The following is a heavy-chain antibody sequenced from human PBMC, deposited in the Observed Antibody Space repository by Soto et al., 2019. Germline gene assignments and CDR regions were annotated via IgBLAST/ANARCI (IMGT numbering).Heavy chain of an antibody. V-gene: IGHV3-64*01. D-gene: IGHD1-7*01. Sequence: SLRLSCAASGFTFSSYSMHWFRQAPGKGLEYVSAISSNGGSTYYANSVKGRFTISRDNSKNTLYLQMGSLRAEDMAVYYCATQGITGTIGYAFDIWGQGTMVTVSS. CDR2: ISSNGGST. CDR3: ATQGITGTIGYAFDI. CDR1: GFTFSSYS. J-gene: IGHJ3*02.